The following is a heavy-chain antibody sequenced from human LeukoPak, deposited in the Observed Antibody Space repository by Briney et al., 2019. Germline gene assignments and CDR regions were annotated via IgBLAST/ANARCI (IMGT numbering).Heavy chain of an antibody. Sequence: GSLRLSCAASGFTFSSYAMSWVRQAPGKGLEWVSAISGSGGSTYYADSVKGRFTISRDNSKNTLYLQMNSLRAEDTAVYYCAKDARHRIVGARKAFDIWGQGTMVTVSS. CDR2: ISGSGGST. CDR3: AKDARHRIVGARKAFDI. V-gene: IGHV3-23*01. J-gene: IGHJ3*02. D-gene: IGHD1-26*01. CDR1: GFTFSSYA.